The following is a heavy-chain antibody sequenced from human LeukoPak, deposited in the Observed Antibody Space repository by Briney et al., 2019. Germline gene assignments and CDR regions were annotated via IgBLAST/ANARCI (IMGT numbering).Heavy chain of an antibody. V-gene: IGHV3-23*01. Sequence: GGSLRLSCVVSGIKLSNYGMSWVRQAPGKGLEWVSGIREAGGGTKYADSVKGRFTISRDNSKNTLYLQMNSLRAEDTAVYYCVRDGGVSGYDLLDYWGQGTLVTVSS. D-gene: IGHD5-12*01. CDR1: GIKLSNYG. CDR3: VRDGGVSGYDLLDY. CDR2: IREAGGGT. J-gene: IGHJ4*02.